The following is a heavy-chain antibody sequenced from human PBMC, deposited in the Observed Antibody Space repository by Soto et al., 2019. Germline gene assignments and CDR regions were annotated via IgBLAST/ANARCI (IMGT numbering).Heavy chain of an antibody. J-gene: IGHJ6*02. D-gene: IGHD2-15*01. Sequence: GASVKVSCKVSGYTLTELSIHWVRQAPGKGLEWMGRFDAEDGHTVSAPRFQGRLTMTEDTSTDTAYMELSSLRSEDTAVYYCATQYSRVYYSYVMDVWGQGTTVTVSS. CDR2: FDAEDGHT. V-gene: IGHV1-24*01. CDR1: GYTLTELS. CDR3: ATQYSRVYYSYVMDV.